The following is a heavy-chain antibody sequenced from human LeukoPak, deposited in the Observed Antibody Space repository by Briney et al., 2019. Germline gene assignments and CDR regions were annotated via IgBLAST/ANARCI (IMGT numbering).Heavy chain of an antibody. CDR3: TRDGARNTWYRL. D-gene: IGHD1/OR15-1a*01. Sequence: ASVKVSCKASGYPFAAYGISWVRQAPGQGLELMGWINTYNGNTNYAQKFQGRVTMTTDTSTTTAYMELRSLTSDDTAVYYCTRDGARNTWYRLWGQGTLVTVS. CDR1: GYPFAAYG. V-gene: IGHV1-18*01. J-gene: IGHJ4*02. CDR2: INTYNGNT.